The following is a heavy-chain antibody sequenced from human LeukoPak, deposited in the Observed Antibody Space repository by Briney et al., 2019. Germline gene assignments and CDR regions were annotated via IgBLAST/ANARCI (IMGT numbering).Heavy chain of an antibody. D-gene: IGHD6-13*01. CDR3: VRVIAAAAEAGY. Sequence: ASVKVSYKASGYTFTSYGISWVRQAPGQGLEWMGWISAYNGNTNYAQKLQGRVTMTTDTSTSTAYMELRSLRSDDTAVYYCVRVIAAAAEAGYWGQGTLVTVSS. CDR2: ISAYNGNT. J-gene: IGHJ4*02. CDR1: GYTFTSYG. V-gene: IGHV1-18*01.